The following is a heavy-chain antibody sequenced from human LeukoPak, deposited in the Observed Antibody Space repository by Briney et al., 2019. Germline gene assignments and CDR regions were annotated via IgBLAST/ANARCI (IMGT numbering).Heavy chain of an antibody. J-gene: IGHJ6*03. CDR3: TYYYDSSGYYYYYYYMDV. D-gene: IGHD3-22*01. CDR2: ISGSGGST. Sequence: GGSLRLSCAASGFSFTKYAMSWVRQAPGKGLEWVSAISGSGGSTYYADSVKGRFTISRDNSKNTLYLQMNSLRAEDTAVYYCTYYYDSSGYYYYYYYMDVWGKGTTVTVSS. V-gene: IGHV3-23*01. CDR1: GFSFTKYA.